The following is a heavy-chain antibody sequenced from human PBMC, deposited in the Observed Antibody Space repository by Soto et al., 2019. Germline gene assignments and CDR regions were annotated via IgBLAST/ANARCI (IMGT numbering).Heavy chain of an antibody. CDR3: AKDETGRSFNLLDP. J-gene: IGHJ5*02. CDR1: GFIFSSFA. V-gene: IGHV3-23*01. CDR2: ISDNGGGR. D-gene: IGHD3-16*02. Sequence: GSLRLSCTGSGFIFSSFAMNWVRQAPGKGLEWVSSISDNGGGRYYADSVKGRFTISRDNSKNTLYLQMNNLGAEDTAVYYCAKDETGRSFNLLDPSGQGTLVTVYS.